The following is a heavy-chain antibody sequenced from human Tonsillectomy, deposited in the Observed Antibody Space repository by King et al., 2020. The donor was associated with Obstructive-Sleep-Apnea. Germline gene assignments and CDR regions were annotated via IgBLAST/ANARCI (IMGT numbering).Heavy chain of an antibody. J-gene: IGHJ6*02. CDR3: AKKPWLVPDYYGMDV. CDR1: GFTFSGYG. D-gene: IGHD6-19*01. CDR2: ISNDGSNK. V-gene: IGHV3-30*18. Sequence: QLVQSGGGVVQPGRSLRLSCAASGFTFSGYGMHWVRQAPGKGLGWVALISNDGSNKYYADSVKGRFTISRDNSKNTLYLQMNSLRAEDTAVYNCAKKPWLVPDYYGMDVWGQGTTVTVSS.